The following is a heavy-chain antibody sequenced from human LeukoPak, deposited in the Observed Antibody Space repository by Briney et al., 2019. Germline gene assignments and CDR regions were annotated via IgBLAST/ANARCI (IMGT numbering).Heavy chain of an antibody. CDR2: ISSSNSYT. CDR1: GFTFSDYY. CDR3: ASRNDYGEHPGY. D-gene: IGHD4-17*01. Sequence: GGSLRLSCAASGFTFSDYYMSWIRQAPGKGLEWVSYISSSNSYTNYADSVKGRFTISRDNAKNSLYLQMSSLRAEDTAVYYCASRNDYGEHPGYWGQGTLVTVSS. J-gene: IGHJ4*02. V-gene: IGHV3-11*03.